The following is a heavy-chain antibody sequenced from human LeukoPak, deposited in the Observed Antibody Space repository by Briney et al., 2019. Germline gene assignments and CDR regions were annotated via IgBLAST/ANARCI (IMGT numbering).Heavy chain of an antibody. CDR2: IYHSGTT. D-gene: IGHD2-2*01. V-gene: IGHV4-38-2*02. Sequence: SETLSLTCSVSGYSISSGYFWGWIRQPPGKGLEWIGNIYHSGTTFYNPSLKSRVTISVDTSKNQFSLKLSSVTAADAAVYYCARHDAEMTVLGPAAYYFDYWGQGTLVTVSS. CDR3: ARHDAEMTVLGPAAYYFDY. CDR1: GYSISSGYF. J-gene: IGHJ4*02.